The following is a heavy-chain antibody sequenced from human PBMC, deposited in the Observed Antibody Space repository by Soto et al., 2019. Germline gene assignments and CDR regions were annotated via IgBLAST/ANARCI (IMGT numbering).Heavy chain of an antibody. CDR2: INAGNGNT. J-gene: IGHJ6*04. CDR3: ARWPGGPTEITSSGMNA. V-gene: IGHV1-3*01. D-gene: IGHD3-10*01. Sequence: ASVKVSCKASGYTFTSYAMHWVRQAPGQRLEWMGWINAGNGNTKYSQKSQGRVTITRDTSASTAYMELSSLRSEDTAVYYCARWPGGPTEITSSGMNAWGKGTTVTV. CDR1: GYTFTSYA.